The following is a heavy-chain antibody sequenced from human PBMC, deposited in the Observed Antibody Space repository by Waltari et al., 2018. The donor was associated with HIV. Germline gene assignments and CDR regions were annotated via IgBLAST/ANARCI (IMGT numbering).Heavy chain of an antibody. CDR2: INLNSGDT. CDR3: ARDSYYYDSSGFFPDF. CDR1: GYTFTAYY. V-gene: IGHV1-2*06. D-gene: IGHD3-22*01. J-gene: IGHJ4*02. Sequence: QVQLVQSGAAVKKPGASVKVSCKASGYTFTAYYMHWVRQAPGQGLEWMGRINLNSGDTNYGQKFQGRVTMTRDTSISTAYMELSRLRSDDTAVYYCARDSYYYDSSGFFPDFWGQGTLVTISS.